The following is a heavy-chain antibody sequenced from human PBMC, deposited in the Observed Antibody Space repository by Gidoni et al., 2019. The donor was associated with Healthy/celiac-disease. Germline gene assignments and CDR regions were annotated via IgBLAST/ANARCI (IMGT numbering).Heavy chain of an antibody. CDR3: ARVGFGGVIDLPDY. CDR2: IWYDGSKK. J-gene: IGHJ4*02. D-gene: IGHD3-16*02. CDR1: GFTFSSDG. V-gene: IGHV3-33*01. Sequence: QVQLVESGGGVVQPGRSLRLSCAASGFTFSSDGMHWVRQAPGKGLEWVAVIWYDGSKKYYADSVKGRFTISRDNSKNTLYLQMNSLRAEDTAVYYCARVGFGGVIDLPDYWGQGTLVTVSS.